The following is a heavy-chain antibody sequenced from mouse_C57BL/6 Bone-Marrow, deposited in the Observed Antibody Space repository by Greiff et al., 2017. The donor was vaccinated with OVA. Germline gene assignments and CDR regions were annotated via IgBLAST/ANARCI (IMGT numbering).Heavy chain of an antibody. J-gene: IGHJ4*01. CDR2: ISYDGSN. D-gene: IGHD2-5*01. V-gene: IGHV3-6*01. CDR3: ARDNYSNYYYAMDY. CDR1: GYSITSGYY. Sequence: EVQLQESGPGLVKPSQSLSLTCSVTGYSITSGYYWNWIRQFPGNKLEWMGYISYDGSNNYNPSLKNRISITRDTSKNQFFLKLNSVTTEDTATYYCARDNYSNYYYAMDYWGQGTSVTVSS.